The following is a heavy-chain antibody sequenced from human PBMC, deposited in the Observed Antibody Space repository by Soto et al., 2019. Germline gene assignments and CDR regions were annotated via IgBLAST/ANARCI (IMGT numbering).Heavy chain of an antibody. Sequence: QIALKESGPTLVKPTQTLTLTCTFSGISLTTSGEGVGWVRQPPGKGLEWVALVYGDGDKRYLTSLKSRLTITKDTSKNQVVLTMTNMDPVDTGTYFCALNIGGDYVYGFDFWGQGTKVTVSS. CDR3: ALNIGGDYVYGFDF. J-gene: IGHJ3*01. CDR2: VYGDGDK. V-gene: IGHV2-5*02. D-gene: IGHD3-16*01. CDR1: GISLTTSGEG.